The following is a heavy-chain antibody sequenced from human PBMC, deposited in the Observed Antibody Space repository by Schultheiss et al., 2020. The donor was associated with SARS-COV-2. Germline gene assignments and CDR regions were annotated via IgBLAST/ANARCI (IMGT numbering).Heavy chain of an antibody. V-gene: IGHV4-61*02. CDR1: GGSISSGSYF. CDR2: IHPGGST. CDR3: ARHARGGDEKGNFDY. D-gene: IGHD2-21*02. J-gene: IGHJ4*02. Sequence: SQTLSLTCTVSGGSISSGSYFWSWIRQPAGKGLEWIGRIHPGGSTNYNPSLKSRVTISVDTSKNQFSLKLSSVTAADTAVYYCARHARGGDEKGNFDYWGQGTLVTVSS.